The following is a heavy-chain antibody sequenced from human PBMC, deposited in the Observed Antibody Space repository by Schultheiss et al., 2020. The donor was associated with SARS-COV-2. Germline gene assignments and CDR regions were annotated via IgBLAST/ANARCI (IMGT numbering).Heavy chain of an antibody. CDR1: GGSISSSSYY. V-gene: IGHV4-39*01. D-gene: IGHD7-27*01. CDR3: AIKGRLGIEDY. CDR2: IHYSGST. Sequence: SETLSLTCTVSGGSISSSSYYWGWIRQPPGKGLEWIGSIHYSGSTYYNPSLKSRVTISVDTSKNQFSLKLRSVTAADTAVYYCAIKGRLGIEDYWGQGTPVTVAS. J-gene: IGHJ4*02.